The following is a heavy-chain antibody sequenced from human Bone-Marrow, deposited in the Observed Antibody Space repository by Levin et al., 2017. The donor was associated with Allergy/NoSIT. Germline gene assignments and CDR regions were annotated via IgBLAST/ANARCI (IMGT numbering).Heavy chain of an antibody. D-gene: IGHD3-10*01. CDR2: IKQDGSDK. CDR3: ARDHDGEDEYFDF. Sequence: GESLKISCAASGFTFRTFWMSWVRQAPGKGPEWVANIKQDGSDKYYVDSVEGRFTLSRDNAKNSLYLQMNSLRVEDTAVYYCARDHDGEDEYFDFWGQGTLVTVSS. J-gene: IGHJ4*02. V-gene: IGHV3-7*01. CDR1: GFTFRTFW.